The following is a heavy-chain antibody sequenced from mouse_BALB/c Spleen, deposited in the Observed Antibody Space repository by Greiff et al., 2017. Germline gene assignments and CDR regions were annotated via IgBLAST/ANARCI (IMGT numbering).Heavy chain of an antibody. CDR2: IWAGGSE. CDR3: ARDQGMDEGWLLPFAY. Sequence: VQVVESGPGLVAPSQSLSITCTVSGFSLTSYCVHWVRQPPGKGLEWLGVIWAGGSENYNSALMSRLSISKDNSESQVFLKMNSLQTDDSAKYYCARDQGMDEGWLLPFAYWGQGTLVTVSA. CDR1: GFSLTSYC. D-gene: IGHD2-3*01. V-gene: IGHV2-9*02. J-gene: IGHJ3*01.